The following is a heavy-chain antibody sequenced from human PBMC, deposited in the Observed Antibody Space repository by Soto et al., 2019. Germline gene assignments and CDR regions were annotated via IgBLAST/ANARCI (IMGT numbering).Heavy chain of an antibody. CDR3: ARDRAYSSSWNDAFDI. Sequence: GGSLRLSCAVSGFTFSSYSMNWVRQAPGKGLEWVSYISSSSSTIYYADSVMGRFTISRDNAKNSLYLQMNSLRDEDTAVYYCARDRAYSSSWNDAFDIWGQGKMVTVSS. J-gene: IGHJ3*02. D-gene: IGHD6-13*01. CDR1: GFTFSSYS. V-gene: IGHV3-48*02. CDR2: ISSSSSTI.